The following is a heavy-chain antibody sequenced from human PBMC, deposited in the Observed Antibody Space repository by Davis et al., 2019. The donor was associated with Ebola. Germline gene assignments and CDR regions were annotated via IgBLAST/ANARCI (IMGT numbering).Heavy chain of an antibody. V-gene: IGHV1-18*01. CDR3: ARERFLEWLLSRYYYGMDV. CDR1: GYTFTSYG. Sequence: ASVKVSCKASGYTFTSYGISWVRQAPGQGLEWMGWISAYNGNTNYAQKLQGRVTMTTDTSTSTAYMELRSLRSDDTAVYYCARERFLEWLLSRYYYGMDVWGQGTTVTVSS. D-gene: IGHD3-3*01. CDR2: ISAYNGNT. J-gene: IGHJ6*02.